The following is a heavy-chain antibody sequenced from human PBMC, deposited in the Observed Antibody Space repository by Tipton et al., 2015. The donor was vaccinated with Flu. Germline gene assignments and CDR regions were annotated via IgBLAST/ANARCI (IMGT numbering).Heavy chain of an antibody. CDR2: VSRTGST. Sequence: TLSLTCAVSGGSISSDFYWSWSRQFPGKGLEWIGTVSRTGSTIYNPSLKSRLTISIDTSNNQFSLNMRSVTAADMAVYYCSRRDYSDYVSDPNSWFNPWGQGTLVAVSS. D-gene: IGHD4-11*01. J-gene: IGHJ5*02. CDR3: SRRDYSDYVSDPNSWFNP. CDR1: GGSISSDFY. V-gene: IGHV4-38-2*01.